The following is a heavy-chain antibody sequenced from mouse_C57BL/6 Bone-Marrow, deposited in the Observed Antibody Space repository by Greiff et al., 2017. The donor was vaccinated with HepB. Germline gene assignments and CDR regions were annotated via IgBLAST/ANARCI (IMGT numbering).Heavy chain of an antibody. CDR1: GFTFTDYY. CDR3: ASQLGQGYFDV. Sequence: DVQLVESGGGLVQPGGSLSLSCAASGFTFTDYYMSWVRQPPGKALEWLGFIRNKANGYTTEYSASVKGRFTISRDNSQSILYLQMNALRAEDSATYYCASQLGQGYFDVWGTGTTVTVSS. V-gene: IGHV7-3*01. CDR2: IRNKANGYTT. D-gene: IGHD4-1*02. J-gene: IGHJ1*03.